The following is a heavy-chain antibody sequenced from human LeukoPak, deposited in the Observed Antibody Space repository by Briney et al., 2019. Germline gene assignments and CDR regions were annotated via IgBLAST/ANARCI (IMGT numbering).Heavy chain of an antibody. J-gene: IGHJ5*02. Sequence: GASVKVSCKASGGTFSSYAISWGRQAPGQGVEWMGGIIPIFGTANYAQKFQGRVTITTDESTSTAYMELSSLRSEDTAVYYCAREEYNWNYIYSWFDPWGQGTLVTVSS. CDR3: AREEYNWNYIYSWFDP. CDR1: GGTFSSYA. CDR2: IIPIFGTA. V-gene: IGHV1-69*05. D-gene: IGHD1-7*01.